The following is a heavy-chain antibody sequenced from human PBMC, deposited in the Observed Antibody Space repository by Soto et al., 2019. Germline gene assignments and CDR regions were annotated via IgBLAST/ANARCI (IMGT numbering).Heavy chain of an antibody. CDR2: IYYSGST. D-gene: IGHD1-26*01. Sequence: SETLSLTCTVSGGSISNYYWSWIRQPPGKGLEWIGYIYYSGSTQYNPSLKSRVTISVDTSKNQFSLKLSSVTAADTAVYYCARHRGSGSPYFDYWGQGTLVTVSS. V-gene: IGHV4-59*08. CDR3: ARHRGSGSPYFDY. CDR1: GGSISNYY. J-gene: IGHJ4*02.